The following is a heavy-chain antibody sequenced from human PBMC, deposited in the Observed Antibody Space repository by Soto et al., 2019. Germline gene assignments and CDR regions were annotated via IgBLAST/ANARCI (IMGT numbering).Heavy chain of an antibody. CDR2: ISYRGST. Sequence: NPSETLSLTCTVSAGSITTSYWSWIRQPLGKALEWIGYISYRGSTNYNPSLKSRLTISIDTSKSQISLKLTSMTTADTAVYYCASSGIVGHEVNTWFDPWGQGTLVTVSS. J-gene: IGHJ5*02. V-gene: IGHV4-59*01. CDR3: ASSGIVGHEVNTWFDP. CDR1: AGSITTSY. D-gene: IGHD3-22*01.